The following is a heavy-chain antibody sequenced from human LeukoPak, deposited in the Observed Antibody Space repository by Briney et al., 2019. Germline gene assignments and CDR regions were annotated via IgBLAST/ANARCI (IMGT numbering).Heavy chain of an antibody. CDR2: IIPTFGTA. CDR1: GGTFSSYA. D-gene: IGHD6-13*01. J-gene: IGHJ4*02. V-gene: IGHV1-69*13. Sequence: SVKVSCKASGGTFSSYAISWVRQAPGQGLEWMGGIIPTFGTANYAQKFQGRVTITADESTSTAYMELSSLRSEDTAVYYCARGDERYSSSWTPLGYWGQGTLVTVSS. CDR3: ARGDERYSSSWTPLGY.